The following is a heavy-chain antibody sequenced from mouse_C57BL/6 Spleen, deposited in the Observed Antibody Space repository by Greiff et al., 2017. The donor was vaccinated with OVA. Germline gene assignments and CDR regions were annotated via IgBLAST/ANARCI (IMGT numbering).Heavy chain of an antibody. D-gene: IGHD1-1*01. V-gene: IGHV1-15*01. Sequence: VQLQQSGAELVRPGASVTLSCKASGYTFTDYEMHWVKQTPVHGLEWIGAIDPETGGTAYNQKFKGKAILTADKSSSTAYMELRSLTSEDSAVYYCTRYGIYAMDYWGQGTSVTVSS. CDR2: IDPETGGT. J-gene: IGHJ4*01. CDR3: TRYGIYAMDY. CDR1: GYTFTDYE.